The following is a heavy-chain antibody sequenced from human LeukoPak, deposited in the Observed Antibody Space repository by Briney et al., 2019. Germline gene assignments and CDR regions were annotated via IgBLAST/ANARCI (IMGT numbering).Heavy chain of an antibody. Sequence: GGSLRLSCAASGFTFSSYGMHWVRQAPGKGLEWVAFIRYDGSNKYYADSVKGRFTISRDNSKNTLYLQMNSLRAEDTAVYYCAKDSSGYYAGCYMDVWGKGTTVTISS. CDR2: IRYDGSNK. V-gene: IGHV3-30*02. D-gene: IGHD3-22*01. J-gene: IGHJ6*03. CDR1: GFTFSSYG. CDR3: AKDSSGYYAGCYMDV.